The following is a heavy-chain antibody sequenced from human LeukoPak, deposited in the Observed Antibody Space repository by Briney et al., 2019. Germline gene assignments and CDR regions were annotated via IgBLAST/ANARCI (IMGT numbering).Heavy chain of an antibody. D-gene: IGHD3-10*01. CDR2: IYYSGST. V-gene: IGHV4-59*01. J-gene: IGHJ6*02. CDR1: GGSISSYY. Sequence: PSETLSLTCTVSGGSISSYYWSWIRQPPGKGLEWIGYIYYSGSTNYNPSLKSRVTISVDTSKNQFSLKLSSVTAADTAVYYCARNHRYYYGSGFDYYGMDVWGQGTTVTVSS. CDR3: ARNHRYYYGSGFDYYGMDV.